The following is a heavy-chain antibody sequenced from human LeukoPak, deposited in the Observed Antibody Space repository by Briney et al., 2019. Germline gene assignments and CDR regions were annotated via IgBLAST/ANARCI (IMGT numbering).Heavy chain of an antibody. D-gene: IGHD5-12*01. CDR1: GYTFTSYG. CDR2: ISAYNGNT. CDR3: ARPNSGYDFVPYGMDV. V-gene: IGHV1-18*01. J-gene: IGHJ6*02. Sequence: ASVKVSCKASGYTFTSYGISWVRQAPGQGLEWMGWISAYNGNTNYAQKFQGRVTITADESTSTAYTELSSLRSEDTAVYYCARPNSGYDFVPYGMDVWGQGTTVTVSS.